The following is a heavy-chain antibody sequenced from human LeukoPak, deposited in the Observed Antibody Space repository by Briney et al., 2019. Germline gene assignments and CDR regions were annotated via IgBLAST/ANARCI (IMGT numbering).Heavy chain of an antibody. Sequence: SETLSLTCTISGGSVSDYYWSWIRQSPGKGLEWIGYIYHTGSTSYSPSLKSRVTISADTSQNQFSLKLSSVTAADTAVYYCARVSSSWPTRYYYYMDVWGKGTTVTVSS. CDR1: GGSVSDYY. CDR2: IYHTGST. CDR3: ARVSSSWPTRYYYYMDV. J-gene: IGHJ6*03. D-gene: IGHD6-13*01. V-gene: IGHV4-59*02.